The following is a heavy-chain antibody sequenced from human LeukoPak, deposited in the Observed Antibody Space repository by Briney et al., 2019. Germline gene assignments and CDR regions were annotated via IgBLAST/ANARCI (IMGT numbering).Heavy chain of an antibody. CDR3: ATRLIYYDSSGYPGGNGAFDI. CDR1: GGSISSGVYY. D-gene: IGHD3-22*01. V-gene: IGHV4-31*03. Sequence: SQTLSLTCTVSGGSISSGVYYWSWIRQHPGKGLEWIGYIYYSGSTYYNPSLKSRVTISVDTSKNQFSLKLSSVTAADTAVYYCATRLIYYDSSGYPGGNGAFDIWGQGTMVTVSS. CDR2: IYYSGST. J-gene: IGHJ3*02.